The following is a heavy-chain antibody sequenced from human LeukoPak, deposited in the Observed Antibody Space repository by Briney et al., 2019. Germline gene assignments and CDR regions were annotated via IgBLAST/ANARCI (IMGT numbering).Heavy chain of an antibody. CDR3: ARSYCTVNSCYQSFGY. J-gene: IGHJ4*02. CDR2: ISSNGGTK. V-gene: IGHV3-64*02. Sequence: PGGSLRLSCAASGFSFSTHEIHWVRQAPGMGLEYVSAISSNGGTKHYADSVKGRFIVSRDNYKNTVYLRMDRLRAEDMAVYFCARSYCTVNSCYQSFGYWGPGPLVSVFS. CDR1: GFSFSTHE. D-gene: IGHD2-8*02.